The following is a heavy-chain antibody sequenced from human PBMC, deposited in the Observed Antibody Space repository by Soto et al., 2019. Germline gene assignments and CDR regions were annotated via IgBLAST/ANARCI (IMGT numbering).Heavy chain of an antibody. D-gene: IGHD2-15*01. CDR1: GYTFTSYG. V-gene: IGHV1-18*01. CDR2: ISAYNGNT. J-gene: IGHJ4*02. Sequence: QVPLVQSGAEVKKPGASVKVSCKASGYTFTSYGISWVRQAPGQGLEWMGWISAYNGNTNYAQKLQGRVTMTTDTSTSTAYMELRSLRSDDTAVYYCARGDIVVVVAANPGAYFDYWGQGTLVTVSS. CDR3: ARGDIVVVVAANPGAYFDY.